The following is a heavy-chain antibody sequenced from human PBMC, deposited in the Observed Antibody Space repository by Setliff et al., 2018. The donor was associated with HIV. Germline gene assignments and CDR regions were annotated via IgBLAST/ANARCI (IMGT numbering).Heavy chain of an antibody. V-gene: IGHV4-59*08. D-gene: IGHD3-22*01. CDR1: GGSISSYY. CDR3: ARGYYDSNVYYFPGY. CDR2: IYYSGST. Sequence: SETLSLTCTVSGGSISSYYWSWIRQPPGKGLEWIGYIYYSGSTNYNPSLKRRVTISVDTSKNQFSLKLSSVTTADTAVYHCARGYYDSNVYYFPGYWGQGTLVTVSS. J-gene: IGHJ4*02.